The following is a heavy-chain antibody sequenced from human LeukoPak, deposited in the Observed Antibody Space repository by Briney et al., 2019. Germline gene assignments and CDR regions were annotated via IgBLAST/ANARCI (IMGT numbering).Heavy chain of an antibody. CDR3: ARDYDYGPDY. D-gene: IGHD4/OR15-4a*01. CDR1: GYTFTVHY. V-gene: IGHV1-2*02. Sequence: GASVKVSCKASGYTFTVHYLHWLRQAPGQGLEWMGWIKPDSGATNFAHNFQGRVTMTSDTSINTAYMELSSLTSDDTAVYYCARDYDYGPDYWGQGTLVTVSA. CDR2: IKPDSGAT. J-gene: IGHJ4*02.